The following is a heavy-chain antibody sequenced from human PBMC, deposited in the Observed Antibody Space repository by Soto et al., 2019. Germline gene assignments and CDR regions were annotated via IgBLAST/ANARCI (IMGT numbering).Heavy chain of an antibody. CDR3: ATKYYYGSGSYYFDY. D-gene: IGHD3-10*01. Sequence: QVQLQESGPGLVKPSQTLSLTCTVSGGSISSGGYYWSWIRQHPGKGLEWIGYIYYSGSTYYNPSLKRRVTISVDTSKNQFSLKLSSVTAADTAVYYCATKYYYGSGSYYFDYWGQGTLVTVSS. CDR1: GGSISSGGYY. CDR2: IYYSGST. J-gene: IGHJ4*02. V-gene: IGHV4-31*03.